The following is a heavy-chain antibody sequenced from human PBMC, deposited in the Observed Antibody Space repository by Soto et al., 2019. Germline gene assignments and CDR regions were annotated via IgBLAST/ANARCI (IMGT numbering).Heavy chain of an antibody. CDR3: ARDLGYYDSSGYFDY. CDR1: GFTFSDYY. J-gene: IGHJ4*02. V-gene: IGHV3-11*01. Sequence: PGGSLRLSCAASGFTFSDYYMSWIRQAPGKGLEWVSYISSSDNIIYCADSVKGRFTISRDNAKNSLYLQMNSLRAEDTAVYYCARDLGYYDSSGYFDYWGQGTLVTVSS. CDR2: ISSSDNII. D-gene: IGHD3-22*01.